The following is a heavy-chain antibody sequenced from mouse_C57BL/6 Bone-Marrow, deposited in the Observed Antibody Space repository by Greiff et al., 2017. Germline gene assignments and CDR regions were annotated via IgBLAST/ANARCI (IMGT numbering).Heavy chain of an antibody. Sequence: EVHLVESGGDLVKPGGSLKLSCAASGFTFSSYGMSWVRQTPDKRLEWVATISSGGSYTYYPDSVKGRFTISRDNAKNTLCLQMSSLKSEDTAMYYCARPLGAWFAYWGQGTLVTVSA. J-gene: IGHJ3*01. V-gene: IGHV5-6*01. CDR2: ISSGGSYT. CDR3: ARPLGAWFAY. CDR1: GFTFSSYG.